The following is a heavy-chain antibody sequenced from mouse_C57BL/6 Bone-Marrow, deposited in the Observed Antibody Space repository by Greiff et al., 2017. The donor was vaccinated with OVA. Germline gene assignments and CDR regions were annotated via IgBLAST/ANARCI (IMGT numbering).Heavy chain of an antibody. CDR2: IYPGSGST. V-gene: IGHV1-55*01. CDR3: ARFYDYDWYFDV. CDR1: GYTFTSYW. J-gene: IGHJ1*03. Sequence: LQESGAELVKPGASVKMSCKASGYTFTSYWITWVKQRPGQGLEWIGDIYPGSGSTNYNEKFKSKATLTVDTSSSTAYMQLSSLTSEDSAVYYCARFYDYDWYFDVWGTGTTVTVSS. D-gene: IGHD2-4*01.